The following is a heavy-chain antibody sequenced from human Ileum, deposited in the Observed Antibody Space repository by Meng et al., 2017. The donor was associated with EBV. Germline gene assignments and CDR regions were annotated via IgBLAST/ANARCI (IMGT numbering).Heavy chain of an antibody. Sequence: VRLVASGGGVGQPGGSLRLSCAASGFTFSNAWMTWVRQAPGKGLEWVGRIKSTTDGGTTDYAAPVKGRFTISRDDSKNTLFLQMDSLKTEDTAVYYCEGWRYWGQGTLVTVSS. CDR3: EGWRY. J-gene: IGHJ4*02. CDR1: GFTFSNAW. D-gene: IGHD2-15*01. CDR2: IKSTTDGGTT. V-gene: IGHV3-15*01.